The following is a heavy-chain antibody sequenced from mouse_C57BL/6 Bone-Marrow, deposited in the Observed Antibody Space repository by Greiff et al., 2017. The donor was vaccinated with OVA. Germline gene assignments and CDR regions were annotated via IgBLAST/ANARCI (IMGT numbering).Heavy chain of an antibody. D-gene: IGHD3-2*02. V-gene: IGHV10-1*01. CDR3: VRPGQLRGWFAY. J-gene: IGHJ3*01. Sequence: EVKLVESGGGLVQPKGSLKLSCAASGFSFNTYAMNWVRQAPGKGLEWVARIRSKSNNYATYYADSVKDRFTISRDDSESMLYLQMNNLKTEDTSMYYCVRPGQLRGWFAYWGQGTLVTVSA. CDR1: GFSFNTYA. CDR2: IRSKSNNYAT.